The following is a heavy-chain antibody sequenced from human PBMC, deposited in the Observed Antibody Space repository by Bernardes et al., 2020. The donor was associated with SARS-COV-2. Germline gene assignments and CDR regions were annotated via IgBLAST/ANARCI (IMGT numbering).Heavy chain of an antibody. CDR2: IKSTTDGGTT. Sequence: GGSLRLSCAASGFSLSNAWMSWVRQGPRGGLEWVGHIKSTTDGGTTDYAAPVKARVSISRDDSKNTLYLEMNSLKTEDTAVYFCTTGIDYYDSSGYYHDASDIWGAGTTVTVSP. D-gene: IGHD3-22*01. J-gene: IGHJ3*02. V-gene: IGHV3-15*01. CDR1: GFSLSNAW. CDR3: TTGIDYYDSSGYYHDASDI.